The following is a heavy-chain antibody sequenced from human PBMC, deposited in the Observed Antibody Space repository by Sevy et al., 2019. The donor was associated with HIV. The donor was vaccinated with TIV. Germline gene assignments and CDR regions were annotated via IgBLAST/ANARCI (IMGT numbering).Heavy chain of an antibody. D-gene: IGHD1-1*01. CDR2: ISFDATNK. J-gene: IGHJ1*01. CDR1: GFTFSSYG. Sequence: GGSLRLSCAASGFTFSSYGMHWVRQAPGKGLEWVATISFDATNKHYPDSVKGRFTISRDNFQNSLFLQMDSLRPEDTAVYYCALERLSSDVAEYFQNWGQRTLVTVSS. CDR3: ALERLSSDVAEYFQN. V-gene: IGHV3-30*19.